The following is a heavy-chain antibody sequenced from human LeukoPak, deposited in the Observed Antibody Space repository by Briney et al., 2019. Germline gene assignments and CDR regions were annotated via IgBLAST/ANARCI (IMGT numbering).Heavy chain of an antibody. V-gene: IGHV3-30*09. J-gene: IGHJ4*02. D-gene: IGHD6-13*01. CDR2: LPPDGSYQ. CDR3: ARGLHDRSWYGAH. CDR1: GFTFSDYT. Sequence: GGSLRLSCAASGFTFSDYTMQWVRQAPGKGLEWVALLPPDGSYQYYADSLKGRFAISRDNFKNALYLQMNSLRLEDTAVYYCARGLHDRSWYGAHWGQGTLLSVSS.